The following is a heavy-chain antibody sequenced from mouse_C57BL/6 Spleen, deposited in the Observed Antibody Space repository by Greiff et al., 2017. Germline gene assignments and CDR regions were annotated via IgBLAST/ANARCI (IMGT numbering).Heavy chain of an antibody. CDR1: GYSFTDYN. CDR3: ARGLYYAMDY. J-gene: IGHJ4*01. CDR2: INPNYGTT. V-gene: IGHV1-39*01. Sequence: EVQLMESGPELVKPGASVKISCKASGYSFTDYNMNWVKQSNGKSLEWIGVINPNYGTTSYNQKFKGKATLTVDTSSSTAYMQLSSLTSEDSAVYYCARGLYYAMDYWGQGTSVTVSS.